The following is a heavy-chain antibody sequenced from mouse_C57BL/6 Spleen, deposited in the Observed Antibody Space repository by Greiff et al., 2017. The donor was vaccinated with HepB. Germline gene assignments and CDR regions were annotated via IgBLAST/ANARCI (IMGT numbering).Heavy chain of an antibody. V-gene: IGHV1-53*01. Sequence: QVHVKQPGTELVKPGASVKLSCKASGYTFTSYWMHWVKQRPGQGLEWIGNINPSNGGTNYNEKFKSKATLTVDKSSSTAYMQLSSLTSEDSAVYYCARDFLHWYFDVWGTGTTVTVSS. J-gene: IGHJ1*03. CDR1: GYTFTSYW. CDR2: INPSNGGT. CDR3: ARDFLHWYFDV.